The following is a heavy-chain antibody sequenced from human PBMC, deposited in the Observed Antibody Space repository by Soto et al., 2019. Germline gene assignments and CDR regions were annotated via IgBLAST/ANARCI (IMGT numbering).Heavy chain of an antibody. CDR2: VYYSGST. J-gene: IGHJ2*01. Sequence: SETLSLTCTVSGGSISSYYWSWIRQPPGKGLEWIGYVYYSGSTNYNPSLKSRVTISVDTSKNQFSLKLSSVTAADTAVYYCARFNWYFDLWGRGTLVTVSS. V-gene: IGHV4-59*08. CDR1: GGSISSYY. CDR3: ARFNWYFDL.